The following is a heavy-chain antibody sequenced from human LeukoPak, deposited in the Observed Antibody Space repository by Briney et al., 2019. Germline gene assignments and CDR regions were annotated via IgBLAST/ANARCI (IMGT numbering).Heavy chain of an antibody. CDR3: MMSLTAHYYYGLDV. J-gene: IGHJ6*02. V-gene: IGHV3-7*02. Sequence: GGSLRLSCVASGFTFRSFWVHWVRQAPGKGLEWVANIKQDGSEKYYVDSVKGRFTISRDNAKNSLFLQMNSLRADDTAVYHCMMSLTAHYYYGLDVWGQGTTVTVSS. D-gene: IGHD2-21*02. CDR2: IKQDGSEK. CDR1: GFTFRSFW.